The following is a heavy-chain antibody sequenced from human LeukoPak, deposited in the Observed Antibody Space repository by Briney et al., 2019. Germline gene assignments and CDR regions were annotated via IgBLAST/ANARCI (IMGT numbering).Heavy chain of an antibody. J-gene: IGHJ6*02. CDR3: ARRPLWFGELRYYYYYGMDV. CDR2: INHSGRT. CDR1: GGSFSGYY. V-gene: IGHV4-34*01. Sequence: PSETLSLTCAVYGGSFSGYYWSWIRQPPGKGLEWIGEINHSGRTNYNPSLKSRVTISVDTSKNPFSLKMSSVNAADTAVYYCARRPLWFGELRYYYYYGMDVWGQGTTVTVSS. D-gene: IGHD3-10*01.